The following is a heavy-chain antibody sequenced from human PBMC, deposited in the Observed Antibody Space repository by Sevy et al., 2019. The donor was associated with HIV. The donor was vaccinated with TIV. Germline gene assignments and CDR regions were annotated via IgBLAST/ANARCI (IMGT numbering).Heavy chain of an antibody. CDR2: INHSGST. D-gene: IGHD3-3*01. CDR3: ARESYDFCSGYYTGIKNRAYYYYYGMDV. V-gene: IGHV4-34*01. Sequence: SETLSLTCAVYGGSFSGYYWSWIRQPPGKGLEWIGEINHSGSTNYNPSLKSRVTISVDTSKNHFSLKLSSVTDADTAVYYCARESYDFCSGYYTGIKNRAYYYYYGMDVWGQGTTVTVSS. J-gene: IGHJ6*02. CDR1: GGSFSGYY.